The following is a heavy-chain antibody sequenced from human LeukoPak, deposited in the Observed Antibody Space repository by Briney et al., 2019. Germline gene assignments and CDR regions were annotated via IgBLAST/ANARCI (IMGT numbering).Heavy chain of an antibody. CDR3: AREEVSSYAFDI. CDR2: IYHSGST. CDR1: GGSISTYY. J-gene: IGHJ3*02. D-gene: IGHD4-23*01. Sequence: SETLSLTCTVSGGSISTYYWNWIRQPPGKGLEWIGYIYHSGSTNYNPSLQSRVTISVDTSKNQFSLNLNSVTAADTAVYYCAREEVSSYAFDIWGQGTMVTVSS. V-gene: IGHV4-59*01.